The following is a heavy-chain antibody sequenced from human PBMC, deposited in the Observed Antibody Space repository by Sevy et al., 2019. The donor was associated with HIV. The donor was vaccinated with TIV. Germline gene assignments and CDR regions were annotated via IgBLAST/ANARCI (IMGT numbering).Heavy chain of an antibody. J-gene: IGHJ5*02. CDR3: ARDPSRAAEGWFDP. V-gene: IGHV1-2*02. D-gene: IGHD6-13*01. Sequence: ASVKVSCKASGYTFTDYYMYWVRQAPGQGLEWMGWINPNSGGTNYSQKFQGRDTMTRDTSISTAYMELSRLRSDDTAMYYCARDPSRAAEGWFDPWGQGTLVTVSS. CDR1: GYTFTDYY. CDR2: INPNSGGT.